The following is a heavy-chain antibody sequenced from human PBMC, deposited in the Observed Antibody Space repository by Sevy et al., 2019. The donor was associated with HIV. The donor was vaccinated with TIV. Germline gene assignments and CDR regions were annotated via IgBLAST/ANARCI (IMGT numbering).Heavy chain of an antibody. J-gene: IGHJ4*02. Sequence: ASVKVSCKASGYTFTGYYMHWMRQAPGQGLEWMGWINPDSGDPTYAPKFQGRFTLTRDTSINTAYMGLRRLKSDDTAVYYCVRDDRDGYFEHWGQGTLVTVSS. CDR1: GYTFTGYY. CDR3: VRDDRDGYFEH. CDR2: INPDSGDP. V-gene: IGHV1-2*02.